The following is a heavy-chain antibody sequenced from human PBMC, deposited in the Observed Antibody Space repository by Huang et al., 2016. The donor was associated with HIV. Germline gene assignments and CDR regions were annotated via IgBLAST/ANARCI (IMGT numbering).Heavy chain of an antibody. V-gene: IGHV1-18*04. CDR1: GYTFTSYG. Sequence: QVQLVQSGAEVKKPGASVKVACKASGYTFTSYGISWVRQAPGQGLEWVGWISAYNGNTNYAQKLQGRVTMTTDTTTSTAYMELRSLGSDDTAVYYCARARGYYYYGMDVWGQGTTVTVSS. J-gene: IGHJ6*02. CDR2: ISAYNGNT. CDR3: ARARGYYYYGMDV.